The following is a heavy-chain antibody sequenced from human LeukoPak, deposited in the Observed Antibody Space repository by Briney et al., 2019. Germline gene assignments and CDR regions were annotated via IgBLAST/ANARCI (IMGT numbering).Heavy chain of an antibody. CDR1: GGSISSYY. J-gene: IGHJ4*02. Sequence: PSETLSLTCTVSGGSISSYYWSWIRQPPGKGLEWIGYIYYSGSTYYNPSLKSRVTISVDTSKNQFSLKLSSVTAADTAVYYCARHSSSWYVDYWGQGTLVTVSS. V-gene: IGHV4-59*08. CDR3: ARHSSSWYVDY. D-gene: IGHD6-13*01. CDR2: IYYSGST.